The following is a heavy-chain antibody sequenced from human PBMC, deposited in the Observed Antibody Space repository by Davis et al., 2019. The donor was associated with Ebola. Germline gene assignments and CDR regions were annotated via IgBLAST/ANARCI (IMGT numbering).Heavy chain of an antibody. V-gene: IGHV4-39*01. CDR3: ARLRDYDSSGYYEYPAPWDY. Sequence: PSETLSLTCTVSGGSISSSSYYWGWIRQPPGKGLEWIGSIYYSGSTYYNPSLKSRVTISVDTSKNQFSLKLSSVTAADTAVYYCARLRDYDSSGYYEYPAPWDYWGQGTLVTVSS. CDR2: IYYSGST. D-gene: IGHD3-22*01. J-gene: IGHJ4*02. CDR1: GGSISSSSYY.